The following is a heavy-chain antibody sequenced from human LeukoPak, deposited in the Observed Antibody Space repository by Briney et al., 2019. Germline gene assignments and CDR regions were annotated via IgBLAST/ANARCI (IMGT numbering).Heavy chain of an antibody. CDR3: ANSIAAARGYYFDY. CDR2: INGGGAYT. V-gene: IGHV3-23*01. CDR1: GFTFSSYA. Sequence: PGGSLRLSCAASGFTFSSYAMSWVRQAPGKGLEWVSTINGGGAYTYCADSVKGRFTISRDNSKNTLYLQMTSLTAEDTAIYYCANSIAAARGYYFDYWGQGTLVTVSS. J-gene: IGHJ4*02. D-gene: IGHD6-13*01.